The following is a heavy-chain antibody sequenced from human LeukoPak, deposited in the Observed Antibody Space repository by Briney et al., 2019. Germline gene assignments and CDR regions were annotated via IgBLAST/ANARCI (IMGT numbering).Heavy chain of an antibody. D-gene: IGHD4-17*01. J-gene: IGHJ4*02. CDR1: GGSISGYY. V-gene: IGHV4-59*01. CDR2: ISNTGST. Sequence: SETLSLTCTVSGGSISGYYWSGFRKPPGKGLEWSAYISNTGSTKYNPSLKSRVTISADTSKNQFSVKLSSVTAADTAVYYCARAVGDYTFDYWGQGTLVTVSS. CDR3: ARAVGDYTFDY.